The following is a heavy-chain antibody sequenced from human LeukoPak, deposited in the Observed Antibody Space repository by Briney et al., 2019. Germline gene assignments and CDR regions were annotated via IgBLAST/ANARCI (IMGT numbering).Heavy chain of an antibody. V-gene: IGHV3-21*01. J-gene: IGHJ4*02. CDR1: GFTFSSYN. D-gene: IGHD2-15*01. Sequence: GGSLKLSCAASGFTFSSYNMNWVRQAPGKGLEWVSSISRTSSYIYYADSVKGRFTISRDNAQNSLYLQMNSLRVEDTAVYYCARVLETDCSGGSCYSGLDYWGQGTLVTVSS. CDR3: ARVLETDCSGGSCYSGLDY. CDR2: ISRTSSYI.